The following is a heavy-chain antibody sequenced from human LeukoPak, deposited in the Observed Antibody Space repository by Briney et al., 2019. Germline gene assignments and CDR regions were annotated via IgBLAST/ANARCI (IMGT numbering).Heavy chain of an antibody. D-gene: IGHD3-10*01. V-gene: IGHV4-59*01. Sequence: PSGTLSLTCTVSGDSITSYSWSWIRQPPGKGLEWIGYIYYTGSTHFNPSLKSRVTISVDTSKNQFSLKLSCVTAADTAVYYCARDRDYGSGSYVPWGQGNRFTVSS. CDR1: GDSITSYS. J-gene: IGHJ5*02. CDR3: ARDRDYGSGSYVP. CDR2: IYYTGST.